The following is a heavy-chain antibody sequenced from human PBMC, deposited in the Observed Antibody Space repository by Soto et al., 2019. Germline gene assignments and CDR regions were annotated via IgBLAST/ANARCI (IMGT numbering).Heavy chain of an antibody. Sequence: GGSLRLSCAASGFTFSSYAMSWVRQAPGKGLEWVSAISGSGGSTYYADSVKGRFTISRDNSKNTLYLQMNSLRAEDTAVYYCAKVPSAAITRYYYGMDVWGQGTTVTVSS. V-gene: IGHV3-23*01. CDR3: AKVPSAAITRYYYGMDV. J-gene: IGHJ6*02. CDR2: ISGSGGST. CDR1: GFTFSSYA. D-gene: IGHD2-2*02.